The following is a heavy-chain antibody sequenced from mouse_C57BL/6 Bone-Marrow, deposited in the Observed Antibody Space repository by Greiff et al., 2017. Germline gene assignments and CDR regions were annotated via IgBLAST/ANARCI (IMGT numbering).Heavy chain of an antibody. CDR2: IYPRSGNN. J-gene: IGHJ2*01. CDR3: ARPRNYYFDY. V-gene: IGHV1-81*01. D-gene: IGHD3-1*01. Sequence: QVQLKESGAELARPGASVKLSCKASGYTFTSYGISWVKQRTGQGLEWIGEIYPRSGNNYYNEKFKGKGTLTANKSSSTAYMERRSLTSEDSAVYCCARPRNYYFDYWGQGTTLTVSS. CDR1: GYTFTSYG.